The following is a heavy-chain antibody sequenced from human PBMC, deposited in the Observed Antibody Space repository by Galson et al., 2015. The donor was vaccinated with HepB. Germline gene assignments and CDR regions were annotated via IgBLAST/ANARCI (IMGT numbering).Heavy chain of an antibody. CDR1: GFTFSSYA. CDR3: ARGTGHIVVVIAMPLDY. V-gene: IGHV3-30-3*01. Sequence: SLRLSCAASGFTFSSYAMHWVRQAPGKGLEWVAVISYDGSNKYYADSVKGRFTISRDNSKNTLYLQMNSLRAEDTAVYYCARGTGHIVVVIAMPLDYWGQGTLVTVSS. D-gene: IGHD2-21*01. J-gene: IGHJ4*02. CDR2: ISYDGSNK.